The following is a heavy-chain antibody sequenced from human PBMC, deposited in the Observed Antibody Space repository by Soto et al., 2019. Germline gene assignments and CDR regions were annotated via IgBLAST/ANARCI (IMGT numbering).Heavy chain of an antibody. Sequence: QITLKESGPTLVRPTQTLTLTCTFSGFSLSTTGVGVGWIRQPPGKALEWLALIYWDDDKRYSTSLKSRLTITKDTSKNEVILTVTLMDPVDTATYCCAQGLRDYGLGRERANYFDTWGQGTLVTVSS. CDR1: GFSLSTTGVG. CDR3: AQGLRDYGLGRERANYFDT. CDR2: IYWDDDK. D-gene: IGHD3-10*01. V-gene: IGHV2-5*02. J-gene: IGHJ5*02.